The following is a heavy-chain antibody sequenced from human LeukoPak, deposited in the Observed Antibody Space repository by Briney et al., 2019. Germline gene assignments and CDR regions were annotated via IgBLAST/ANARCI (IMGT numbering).Heavy chain of an antibody. CDR2: ISVSVGSS. CDR1: GFTFSSYA. CDR3: ANPHFDA. V-gene: IGHV3-23*01. J-gene: IGHJ4*02. Sequence: GGSLRLSCAASGFTFSSYAMSWVRQAPGKGLEGVSAISVSVGSSSSAASVKGRFTTSRDNSRNTLYLQMNSLRPEAPAGYYVANPHFDAWGQGTLVTASS.